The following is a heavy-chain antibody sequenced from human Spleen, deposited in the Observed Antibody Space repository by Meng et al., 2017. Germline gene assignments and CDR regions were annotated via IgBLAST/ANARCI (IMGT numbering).Heavy chain of an antibody. CDR1: GGSFRCYY. Sequence: QGPPPRGGAGLFKSSDTLSLPVAVYGGSFRCYYWGWIRQPPGRGLEWIGGISHSGSTNYNPSLKSRVPISVDTSKNQFSLKLTSVTAADTAVYYCARGDADYYDTHGYSPRRIFDSWGQGTLVTVSS. D-gene: IGHD3-22*01. J-gene: IGHJ4*02. CDR2: ISHSGST. CDR3: ARGDADYYDTHGYSPRRIFDS. V-gene: IGHV4-34*01.